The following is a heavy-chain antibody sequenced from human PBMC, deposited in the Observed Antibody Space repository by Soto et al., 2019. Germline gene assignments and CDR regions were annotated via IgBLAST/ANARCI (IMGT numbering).Heavy chain of an antibody. CDR3: ARGGSSDWQVALDI. Sequence: QVQQQPWGAGLLKPSETLSLTCTVYAGSFSHYYWIWIRQSPGKGLEWIGKIKHGGSSSYNPSLRSRVSISVDMSKNQFSLTLSSVTAADTAVSYCARGGSSDWQVALDIWGQGTMVPVSS. J-gene: IGHJ3*02. CDR1: AGSFSHYY. V-gene: IGHV4-34*01. D-gene: IGHD6-19*01. CDR2: IKHGGSS.